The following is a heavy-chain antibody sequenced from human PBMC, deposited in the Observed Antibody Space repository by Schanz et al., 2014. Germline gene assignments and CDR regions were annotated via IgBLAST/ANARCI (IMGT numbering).Heavy chain of an antibody. CDR2: MIGSGSSV. CDR1: GFTVSKNY. J-gene: IGHJ4*02. V-gene: IGHV3-23*04. Sequence: EVQVVESGGGLVQPGGSLRLSCAASGFTVSKNYMSWVRQAPGKGLEWVSRMIGSGSSVFYADSVKGRFTISRDNLKNTVYLQMNSLRAGDTAVYYCAKDGRLPYYGTGSDFDYWGQGTLVAVSS. D-gene: IGHD3-22*01. CDR3: AKDGRLPYYGTGSDFDY.